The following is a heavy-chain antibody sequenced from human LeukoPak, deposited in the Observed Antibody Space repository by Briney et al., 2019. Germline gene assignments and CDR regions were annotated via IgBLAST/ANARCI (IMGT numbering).Heavy chain of an antibody. CDR1: GGSIRSGGYY. Sequence: SESLSLTCTVSGGSIRSGGYYWSWVRQHPGKCLEWIGYIYYSGTTYYNPSLKSRVTISIDTSKNQFSLKLTSVTAADTAVYYCARHGGAYGDYWYYFDYWGQGTLVTVSS. V-gene: IGHV4-31*03. D-gene: IGHD4-17*01. CDR2: IYYSGTT. J-gene: IGHJ4*02. CDR3: ARHGGAYGDYWYYFDY.